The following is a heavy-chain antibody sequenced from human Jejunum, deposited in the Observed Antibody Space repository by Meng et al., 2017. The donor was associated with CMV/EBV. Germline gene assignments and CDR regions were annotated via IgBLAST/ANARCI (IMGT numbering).Heavy chain of an antibody. CDR3: ARGRFHGAVAGTFDS. V-gene: IGHV4-34*01. J-gene: IGHJ4*02. CDR2: IYDTGAT. Sequence: GGSLSGNYWNGIRQPAGKGLEWLGEIYDTGATNYNPSLKGRVTISMDTSKNQFSLKLASVTAADTATYFCARGRFHGAVAGTFDSWGQGTLVTVSS. D-gene: IGHD6-19*01. CDR1: GGSLSGNY.